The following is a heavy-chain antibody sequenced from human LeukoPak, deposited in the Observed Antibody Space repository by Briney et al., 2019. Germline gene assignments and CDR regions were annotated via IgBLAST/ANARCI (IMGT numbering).Heavy chain of an antibody. Sequence: ASVKVSCKASGYTFTGYYMHRVRQAPGQGLEWMGWINPNSGGTNYAQNFQGWVTMTRDTSISTTYMELSRLRSEDTAVYYCARGADPLYYYDSSGYYSFDYWGQGTLVTVSS. CDR2: INPNSGGT. J-gene: IGHJ4*02. CDR1: GYTFTGYY. D-gene: IGHD3-22*01. CDR3: ARGADPLYYYDSSGYYSFDY. V-gene: IGHV1-2*04.